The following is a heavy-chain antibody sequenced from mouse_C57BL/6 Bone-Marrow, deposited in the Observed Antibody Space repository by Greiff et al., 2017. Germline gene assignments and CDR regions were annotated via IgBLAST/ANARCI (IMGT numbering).Heavy chain of an antibody. Sequence: EVKLVESGGDLVKPGGSLKLSCAASGFTFSSYGMSWVRQTPDKRLEWVATISSGGSYTYYPDSVKGRFTISRDNAKNTLYLQMSSLKSEDTAMYYCASDYGSSYVPFAYWGQGTLVTVSA. CDR2: ISSGGSYT. V-gene: IGHV5-6*02. J-gene: IGHJ3*01. D-gene: IGHD1-1*01. CDR3: ASDYGSSYVPFAY. CDR1: GFTFSSYG.